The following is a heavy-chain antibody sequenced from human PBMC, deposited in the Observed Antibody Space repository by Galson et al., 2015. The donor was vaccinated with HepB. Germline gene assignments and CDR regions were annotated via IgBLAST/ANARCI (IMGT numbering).Heavy chain of an antibody. Sequence: QSGAEVKKPGESLKISCTGSGYSFTTYWIAWVRQMPGKGLEWMGIIYPGDSDTRYSPSFQGQVTISADKSITTAYLQWSSLKASDTAMYYCARSYCSAATCPPSMDYWGQGTLVTVSS. CDR1: GYSFTTYW. D-gene: IGHD2-15*01. V-gene: IGHV5-51*01. CDR3: ARSYCSAATCPPSMDY. CDR2: IYPGDSDT. J-gene: IGHJ4*02.